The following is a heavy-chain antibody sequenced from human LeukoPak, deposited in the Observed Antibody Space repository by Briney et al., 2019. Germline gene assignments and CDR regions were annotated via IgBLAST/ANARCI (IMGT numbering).Heavy chain of an antibody. CDR3: ARGLVPGFLDY. CDR1: GFTFSSSW. V-gene: IGHV3-74*01. D-gene: IGHD4-11*01. CDR2: INSDESIT. Sequence: QPGGSLRLSCAASGFTFSSSWMYWVRQAPGKGLVWVSRINSDESITTYADSLKGRFTISRDNAKNTLYLQMNSLRAEDTAVYYCARGLVPGFLDYWGQGTPVTVSS. J-gene: IGHJ4*02.